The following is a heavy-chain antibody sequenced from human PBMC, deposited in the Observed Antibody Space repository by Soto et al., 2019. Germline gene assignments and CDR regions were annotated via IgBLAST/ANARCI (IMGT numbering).Heavy chain of an antibody. CDR3: ARVGYYYGSGRYNWFDP. Sequence: SETLSLTCTFSGDSISSYYWSWIRQPPGKGLEWIGYIYYSGSTNYNPSLKSRVTISVDTSKNQFSLKLSSVTAADTAVYYCARVGYYYGSGRYNWFDPWGQGTLVTVSS. J-gene: IGHJ5*02. CDR2: IYYSGST. V-gene: IGHV4-59*01. D-gene: IGHD3-10*01. CDR1: GDSISSYY.